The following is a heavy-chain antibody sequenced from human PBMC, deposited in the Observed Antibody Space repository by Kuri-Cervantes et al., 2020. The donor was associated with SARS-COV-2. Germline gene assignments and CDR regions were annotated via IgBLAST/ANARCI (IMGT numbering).Heavy chain of an antibody. Sequence: GESLKISCAASGFTFSTYSMTWVRQAPGKGLEWVSAISGSGGSTYYADSVKGRFTISRDNSKNTLYLQMNSLRAEDTAVYYCAKALGYCSSTSCQEFDYWGQGTLVTVSS. CDR2: ISGSGGST. CDR1: GFTFSTYS. V-gene: IGHV3-23*01. D-gene: IGHD2-2*01. J-gene: IGHJ4*02. CDR3: AKALGYCSSTSCQEFDY.